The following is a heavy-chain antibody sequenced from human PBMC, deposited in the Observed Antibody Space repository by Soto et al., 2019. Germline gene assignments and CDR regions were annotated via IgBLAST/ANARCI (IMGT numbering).Heavy chain of an antibody. Sequence: VRLMRVWCRAAEFTFVDYGRHWIIKTPGKGLEWVAVTSYDGSNKYYADSVKGRVTISRDNSKNTLYLQMNSLRAADTAKYFCAREGNLGRWLQPLDFWGQGTLVTVSS. CDR3: AREGNLGRWLQPLDF. CDR1: EFTFVDYG. D-gene: IGHD5-12*01. V-gene: IGHV3-30-3*01. J-gene: IGHJ4*02. CDR2: TSYDGSNK.